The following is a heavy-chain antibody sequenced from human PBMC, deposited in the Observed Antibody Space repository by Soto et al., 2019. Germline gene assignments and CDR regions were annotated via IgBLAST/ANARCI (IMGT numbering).Heavy chain of an antibody. J-gene: IGHJ6*02. Sequence: PSETLSLTCTVSGGSISSYYWSWIRQPPGKGLEWIGYIYYSGSTNYNPSLKSRVTISVDTSKNQFSLKLSSVTAADTAVYYCARVARYCSSTSCYKGYYGMDVWGQGTTVTVSS. V-gene: IGHV4-59*01. D-gene: IGHD2-2*02. CDR1: GGSISSYY. CDR2: IYYSGST. CDR3: ARVARYCSSTSCYKGYYGMDV.